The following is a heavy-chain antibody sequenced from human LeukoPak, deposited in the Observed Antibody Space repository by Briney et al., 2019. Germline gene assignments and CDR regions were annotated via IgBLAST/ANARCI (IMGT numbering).Heavy chain of an antibody. CDR2: IYTSGST. Sequence: SETLSLTCSVSGGSMRSYYWSWIRQPAGKGLEWIGRIYTSGSTNYNPSLKTRLTMSVDTSKKQFSLKLSSVTAADTAVYYCARDTFWLGKYYFDYWGQGTLVTVSS. CDR1: GGSMRSYY. J-gene: IGHJ4*02. CDR3: ARDTFWLGKYYFDY. V-gene: IGHV4-4*07. D-gene: IGHD3-9*01.